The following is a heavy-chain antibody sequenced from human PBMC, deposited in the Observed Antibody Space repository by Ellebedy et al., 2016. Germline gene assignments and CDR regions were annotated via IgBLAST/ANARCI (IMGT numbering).Heavy chain of an antibody. V-gene: IGHV1-18*01. CDR1: GYTFTSYG. D-gene: IGHD6-6*01. Sequence: ASVKVSCKASGYTFTSYGISWVRQAPGQGLEWMGWISAYNGNTNYAQKLQGRVTMTTDTSTSTAYMELRSLRSDDTAVYYCAREEAAPTQNWFDPWGQGTLVTVSS. J-gene: IGHJ5*02. CDR2: ISAYNGNT. CDR3: AREEAAPTQNWFDP.